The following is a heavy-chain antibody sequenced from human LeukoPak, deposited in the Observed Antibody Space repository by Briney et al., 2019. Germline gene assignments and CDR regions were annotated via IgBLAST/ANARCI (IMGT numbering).Heavy chain of an antibody. J-gene: IGHJ4*02. CDR2: IIPVFRTA. D-gene: IGHD1-1*01. V-gene: IGHV1-69*13. Sequence: SVKVSCTASGGTFSNFAFSWVRQAPGQGLEWMGGIIPVFRTANYAQKFQGRVTITADESTTTAYMELSSLTSEDTAVYYCARGPLGFAVKPQPPDYWGQGTLVTVSS. CDR3: ARGPLGFAVKPQPPDY. CDR1: GGTFSNFA.